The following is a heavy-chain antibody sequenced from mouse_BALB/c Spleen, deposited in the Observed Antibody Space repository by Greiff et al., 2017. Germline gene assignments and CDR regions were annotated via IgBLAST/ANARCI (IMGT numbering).Heavy chain of an antibody. CDR3: ASPKLGRGFAY. Sequence: VKLQESGPGLVQPSQSLSITCTVSGFSLTSYGVHWVRQSPGKGLEWLGVIWSGGSTDYNAAFISRLSISKDNSKSQVFFKMNSLQANDTAIYYCASPKLGRGFAYWGQGTLVTVSA. CDR2: IWSGGST. J-gene: IGHJ3*01. V-gene: IGHV2-2*02. CDR1: GFSLTSYG. D-gene: IGHD4-1*01.